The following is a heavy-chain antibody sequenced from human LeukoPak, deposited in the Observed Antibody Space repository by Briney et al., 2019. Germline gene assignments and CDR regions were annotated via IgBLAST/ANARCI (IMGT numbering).Heavy chain of an antibody. CDR1: GGTFSSYA. CDR2: IIPIFGTA. Sequence: KISCKASGGTFSSYAISWVRQAPGQGLEWMGGIIPIFGTANYAQKFQGRVTITADESTSTAYMELSSLRSEDTAVYYCARSGWLQLTFFDYWGQGTLVTVSS. CDR3: ARSGWLQLTFFDY. V-gene: IGHV1-69*01. D-gene: IGHD5-24*01. J-gene: IGHJ4*02.